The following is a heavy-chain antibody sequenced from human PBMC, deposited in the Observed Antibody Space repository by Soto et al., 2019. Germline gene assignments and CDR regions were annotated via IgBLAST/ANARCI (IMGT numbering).Heavy chain of an antibody. J-gene: IGHJ4*02. CDR1: GGTFSSHA. V-gene: IGHV1-69*01. CDR3: AIGDSTSWIGSH. Sequence: QVHLVQSGAEVTKAGSSVKVSCKASGGTFSSHAFSWVRQAPGQGLEWVGGIIPIFETANYAQEFQGRVTISADESTNTVILELTNLPPCDTAIYCCAIGDSTSWIGSHWGPGTQVTVS. D-gene: IGHD4-4*01. CDR2: IIPIFETA.